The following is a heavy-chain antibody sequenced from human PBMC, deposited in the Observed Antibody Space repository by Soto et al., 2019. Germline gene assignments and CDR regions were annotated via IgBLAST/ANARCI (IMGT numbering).Heavy chain of an antibody. CDR1: GGSISVYY. Sequence: QVQLQESGPGQVKPSETLSLKCTISGGSISVYYWSWIRQPPGQALEWIGYIYDSGSPYYNPSLRSRVIISADTPKTQISLELTSATAADTAVYYCARGVGSSPPRYWGRGTLVTVSS. CDR3: ARGVGSSPPRY. CDR2: IYDSGSP. J-gene: IGHJ4*02. D-gene: IGHD1-26*01. V-gene: IGHV4-59*01.